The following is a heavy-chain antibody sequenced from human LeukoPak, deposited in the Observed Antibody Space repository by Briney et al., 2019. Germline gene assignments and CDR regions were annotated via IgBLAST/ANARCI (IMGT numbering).Heavy chain of an antibody. CDR3: ASLAHFDGSTDYPDF. V-gene: IGHV1-2*02. J-gene: IGHJ4*02. D-gene: IGHD3-16*01. CDR2: IHPNSGGT. Sequence: ASVKVSCKASGYTFTAYYIHWLRQAPGQGLEWMGWIHPNSGGTNYAQNFQGRVTMTRDTSITTAYMELSRLTSDDTAVYYCASLAHFDGSTDYPDFWGQGTLVTVSS. CDR1: GYTFTAYY.